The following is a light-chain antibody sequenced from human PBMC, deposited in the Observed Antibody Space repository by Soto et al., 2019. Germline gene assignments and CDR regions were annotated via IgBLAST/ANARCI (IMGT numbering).Light chain of an antibody. CDR2: DAF. J-gene: IGKJ1*01. Sequence: MTQSPSSLSASVGDRVTITCRASQTVHNWLAWYQQRPGQAPKVLIYDAFNLKGGVPSRFSGSVSGTEYTLIITSLQDDDVSTYYCQQYRRVPWTFGHGTRVESK. V-gene: IGKV1-5*01. CDR3: QQYRRVPWT. CDR1: QTVHNW.